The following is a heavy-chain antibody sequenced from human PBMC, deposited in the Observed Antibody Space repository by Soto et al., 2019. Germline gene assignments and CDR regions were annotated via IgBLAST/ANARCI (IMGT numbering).Heavy chain of an antibody. D-gene: IGHD5-12*01. J-gene: IGHJ4*02. Sequence: EVQLLESGGGLVQPGGSLRLSCAASGFTFCSYAMTWVRQAPGKGLEWVSTISGGGGNTYHADSVKGRFTISRDNSENALYLQMNSLRAEDTAVYYWAKRDGYNKGDMDYWGQGTLVTVSS. CDR2: ISGGGGNT. V-gene: IGHV3-23*01. CDR3: AKRDGYNKGDMDY. CDR1: GFTFCSYA.